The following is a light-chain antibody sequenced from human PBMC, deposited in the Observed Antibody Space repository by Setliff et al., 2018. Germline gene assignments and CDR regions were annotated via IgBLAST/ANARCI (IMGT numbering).Light chain of an antibody. V-gene: IGLV2-14*03. Sequence: QSALTQPASVSGSPGQSITISCTGSSSDVGGYVYVSWYQHHPGRAPKFMIYDVIKRPSGVSNRFSGSKSGNTASLTISGLQAEDEADYYCFSYTSSSSYVFGSGTKVTV. CDR3: FSYTSSSSYV. CDR2: DVI. CDR1: SSDVGGYVY. J-gene: IGLJ1*01.